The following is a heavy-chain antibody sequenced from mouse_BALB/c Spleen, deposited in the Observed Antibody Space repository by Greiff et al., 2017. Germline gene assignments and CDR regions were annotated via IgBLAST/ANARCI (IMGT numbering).Heavy chain of an antibody. CDR2: ISYSGST. J-gene: IGHJ4*01. CDR3: ARSPYYRSYYAMDY. D-gene: IGHD2-14*01. V-gene: IGHV3-2*02. Sequence: EVKVEESGPGLVKPSQSLSLTCTVTGYSITSDYAWTWIRQFPGNKLEWMGYISYSGSTSYNPSLKSRISITRDTSKNQFFLQLNSVTTEDTATYYCARSPYYRSYYAMDYWGQGTSVTVSS. CDR1: GYSITSDYA.